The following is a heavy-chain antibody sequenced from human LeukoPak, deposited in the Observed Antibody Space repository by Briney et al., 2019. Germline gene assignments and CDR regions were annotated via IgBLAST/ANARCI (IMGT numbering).Heavy chain of an antibody. CDR3: ARALNWGIDY. J-gene: IGHJ4*02. D-gene: IGHD7-27*01. CDR1: GGTFSSYA. Sequence: ASVKVSCKASGGTFSSYAISWVRQAPGQGLEWMGIINPSGGSTSYAQKFQGRVTMTRDTSTSTVYMELSSLRSEDTAVYYCARALNWGIDYWGQGTLVTVSS. CDR2: INPSGGST. V-gene: IGHV1-46*01.